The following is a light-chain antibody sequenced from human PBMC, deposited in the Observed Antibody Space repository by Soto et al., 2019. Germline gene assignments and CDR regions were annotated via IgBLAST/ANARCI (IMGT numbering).Light chain of an antibody. CDR2: LGS. J-gene: IGKJ3*01. V-gene: IGKV2-28*01. Sequence: DILMTQSPLSLPVTPGEPASISCRSSRSLLHTNGYNYLDWYLQKPGQSPQLLIYLGSNRASGVPDRFSGSGSGTDFTLKISRVEAEDVGVYYCMQALQTPLTFGPGTTVDIK. CDR3: MQALQTPLT. CDR1: RSLLHTNGYNY.